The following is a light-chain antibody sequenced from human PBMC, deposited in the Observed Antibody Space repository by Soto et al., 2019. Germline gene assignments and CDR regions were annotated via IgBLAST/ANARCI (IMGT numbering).Light chain of an antibody. V-gene: IGLV2-14*01. CDR1: SSDVGGYNY. Sequence: QSVLTQPASLSGSPGQPITISCTGTSSDVGGYNYVSWYQQHPGKAPKLMIYEVSNRPSGVSNRFSGSKSGNTASLTISGLQAEDEADYYCSSYTTTNTYVFGTGTKVTVL. CDR2: EVS. CDR3: SSYTTTNTYV. J-gene: IGLJ1*01.